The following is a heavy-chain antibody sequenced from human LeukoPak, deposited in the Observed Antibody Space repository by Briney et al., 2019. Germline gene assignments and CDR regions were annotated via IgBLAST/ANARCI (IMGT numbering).Heavy chain of an antibody. J-gene: IGHJ6*04. D-gene: IGHD2-15*01. Sequence: GGSLRRSCAASGFTFSSYSMNWVRQAPGKGLEWVSSISSSSSYIYDADSVKGRFTISRDNAKNSLYLQMNSLRAEDTAVYYCARDTGCSGGSCYGAVFRLYYYYGMDVWGKGTTVTVSS. V-gene: IGHV3-21*01. CDR2: ISSSSSYI. CDR1: GFTFSSYS. CDR3: ARDTGCSGGSCYGAVFRLYYYYGMDV.